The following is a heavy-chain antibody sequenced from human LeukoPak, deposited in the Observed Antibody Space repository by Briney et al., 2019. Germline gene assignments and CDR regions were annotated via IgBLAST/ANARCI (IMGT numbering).Heavy chain of an antibody. Sequence: GGSLRLPCAASGFTFSNYAMSWVRQAPGKGLEWVSGISGSGGDTYYADSVKGRFTISRDNSKNSLYLQMNSLRAEDTAVYYCATAAAGTGGNDYWGQGTLVTVSS. CDR2: ISGSGGDT. CDR3: ATAAAGTGGNDY. CDR1: GFTFSNYA. J-gene: IGHJ4*02. V-gene: IGHV3-23*01. D-gene: IGHD6-13*01.